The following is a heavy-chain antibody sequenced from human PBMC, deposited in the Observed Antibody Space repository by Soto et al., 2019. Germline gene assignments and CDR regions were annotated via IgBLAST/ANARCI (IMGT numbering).Heavy chain of an antibody. CDR2: TYYRSKWYN. V-gene: IGHV6-1*01. D-gene: IGHD6-6*01. J-gene: IGHJ6*02. CDR3: ARDRSIAARPGRYYYYYYGMDV. Sequence: SQTLSLTCAISGDSVSSNSASCNWIRQSPSRGLEWLGRTYYRSKWYNDYAVSVKSRITINPDTSKNQFSLQLNSVTPEDTAVYYCARDRSIAARPGRYYYYYYGMDVWGQGTTVTVSS. CDR1: GDSVSSNSAS.